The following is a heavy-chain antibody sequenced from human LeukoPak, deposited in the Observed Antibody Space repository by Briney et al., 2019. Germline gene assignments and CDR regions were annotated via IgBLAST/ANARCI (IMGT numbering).Heavy chain of an antibody. CDR2: IKSDGIST. J-gene: IGHJ6*02. V-gene: IGHV3-74*01. CDR1: GFSFSSYW. Sequence: GGSLRLSCAASGFSFSSYWMHWVRQAPGKGLVWVSRIKSDGISTTYADSVKGRFTISRDNAKNTLYLQMNSLRAEDTAVYHCARDRHYNMDVWGQGTTVTVSS. CDR3: ARDRHYNMDV.